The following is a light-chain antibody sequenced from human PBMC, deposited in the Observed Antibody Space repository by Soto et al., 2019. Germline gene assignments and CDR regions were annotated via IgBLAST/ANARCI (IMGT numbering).Light chain of an antibody. J-gene: IGKJ3*01. CDR1: QSLLHSDGKTY. Sequence: IVMTQTPLSLSVTPGQSASISCKSSQSLLHSDGKTYLYWYLQKPGQPPQLLMYEVSTRFSGVPDRFTGGGSVTDFTLRISRVEAEDVGVYYCMQSLQASFTFGPGTKLDIK. CDR3: MQSLQASFT. CDR2: EVS. V-gene: IGKV2D-29*01.